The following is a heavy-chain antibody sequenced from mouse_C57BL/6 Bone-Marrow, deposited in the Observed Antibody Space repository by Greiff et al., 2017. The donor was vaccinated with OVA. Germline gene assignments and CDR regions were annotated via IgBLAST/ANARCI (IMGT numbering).Heavy chain of an antibody. CDR3: ARSWYGSTWFAY. CDR2: IYPRSGNT. Sequence: QVQLQQSGAELARPGASVKLSCKASGYTFTSSGISWVKQRTGQGLEWIGEIYPRSGNTYYNEKFKGKATLTADKSSSTAYMELRSLTSEDSAVYFCARSWYGSTWFAYWGRGTLVTVSA. CDR1: GYTFTSSG. V-gene: IGHV1-81*01. J-gene: IGHJ3*01. D-gene: IGHD1-1*01.